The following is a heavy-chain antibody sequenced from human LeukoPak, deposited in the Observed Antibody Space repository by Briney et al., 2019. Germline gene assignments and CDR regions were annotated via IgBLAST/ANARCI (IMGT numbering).Heavy chain of an antibody. CDR3: ASVGSGDYYFDY. V-gene: IGHV4-4*07. CDR2: IYTSGST. Sequence: SETLSLTCTVSGGSISSYYCSWIRQPAGKVLEWIGRIYTSGSTNYNHSLKSRVTMSEDTSKNQFSLKLSSVTAADTAVYYCASVGSGDYYFDYWGQGTLVTVSS. CDR1: GGSISSYY. J-gene: IGHJ4*02. D-gene: IGHD4-17*01.